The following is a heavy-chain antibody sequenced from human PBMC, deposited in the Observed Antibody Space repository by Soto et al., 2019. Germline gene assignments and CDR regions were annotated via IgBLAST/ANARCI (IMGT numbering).Heavy chain of an antibody. Sequence: GESLKISCKGSGYSFTSYWIGWVRQMPGKGLEWMGIIYPGDSDTRYSPSFQGQVTISADKSISTAYLQWSSLKASDTAMYYCARYCPSSSWDFYFDYWGQGTLVTVSS. D-gene: IGHD6-13*01. CDR2: IYPGDSDT. CDR1: GYSFTSYW. J-gene: IGHJ4*02. V-gene: IGHV5-51*01. CDR3: ARYCPSSSWDFYFDY.